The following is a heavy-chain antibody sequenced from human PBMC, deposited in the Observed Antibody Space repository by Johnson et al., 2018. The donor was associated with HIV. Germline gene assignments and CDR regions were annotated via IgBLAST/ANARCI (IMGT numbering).Heavy chain of an antibody. J-gene: IGHJ3*02. CDR3: AREVRGPRGGFDI. CDR1: GFTFSSYG. CDR2: IWYVGSNK. V-gene: IGHV3-30*19. Sequence: VQLVESGGGVVQPGRSLRLSCTASGFTFSSYGIHWVRQAPGKGLEWVALIWYVGSNKYYADSVKGRFTISRDNSKNTVYLQMNSLRAEDTAVYYCAREVRGPRGGFDIWGQGTMVTVSS. D-gene: IGHD3-10*01.